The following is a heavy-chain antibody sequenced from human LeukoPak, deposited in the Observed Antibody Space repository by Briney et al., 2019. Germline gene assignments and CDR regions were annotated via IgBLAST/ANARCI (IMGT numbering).Heavy chain of an antibody. Sequence: ASVKVSCKASGYTFTSYGISRVRQAPGQGLEWMGWISAYNGNTNYAQKLQGRVTMTTDTSTSTAYMELRSLRSDDTAVYYCARAESRLYSSSWQIDYWGQGTLVTVSS. CDR3: ARAESRLYSSSWQIDY. CDR1: GYTFTSYG. CDR2: ISAYNGNT. V-gene: IGHV1-18*01. J-gene: IGHJ4*02. D-gene: IGHD6-13*01.